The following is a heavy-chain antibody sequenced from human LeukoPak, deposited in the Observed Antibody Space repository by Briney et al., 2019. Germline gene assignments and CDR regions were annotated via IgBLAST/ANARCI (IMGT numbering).Heavy chain of an antibody. V-gene: IGHV3-23*01. CDR3: AKDPYYYDSSGYYNY. J-gene: IGHJ4*02. CDR2: ISGSGGST. Sequence: GGSLRLSCAASGFTFSSYAMSWVRQAPGKGLEWVSAISGSGGSTYYADSVKGRFTISRDNSKNTLYLQMNSLRAEDTAVYYCAKDPYYYDSSGYYNYWGQGTLVTVCS. D-gene: IGHD3-22*01. CDR1: GFTFSSYA.